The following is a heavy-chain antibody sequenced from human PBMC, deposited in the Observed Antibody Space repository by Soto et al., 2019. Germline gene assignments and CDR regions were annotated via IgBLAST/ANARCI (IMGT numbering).Heavy chain of an antibody. D-gene: IGHD6-6*01. Sequence: SETLSLTCAVSSGSISSSNWWSWVRQPPGKGLEWIGEIYHSGSTNYNPSLKSRVTISVDKSKNQFSLKLSSVTAADTAVYYCAKGGVLDSSSPKDSTAFDIWGQGTMVTVSS. CDR1: SGSISSSNW. CDR3: AKGGVLDSSSPKDSTAFDI. CDR2: IYHSGST. J-gene: IGHJ3*02. V-gene: IGHV4-4*02.